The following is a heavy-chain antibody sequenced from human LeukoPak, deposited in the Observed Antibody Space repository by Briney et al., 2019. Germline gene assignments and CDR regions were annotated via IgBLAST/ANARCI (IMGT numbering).Heavy chain of an antibody. CDR3: AELGITMIGGV. Sequence: PGGSLRLSCATSGFTFSSYSMNWVRQAPGKALEWVSSISSSSLYIYYADSVRSRFTISRDNAKSSLYLQMNSLRAEDTAVYYCAELGITMIGGVWGKGTTVTISS. J-gene: IGHJ6*04. CDR1: GFTFSSYS. D-gene: IGHD3-10*02. V-gene: IGHV3-21*01. CDR2: ISSSSLYI.